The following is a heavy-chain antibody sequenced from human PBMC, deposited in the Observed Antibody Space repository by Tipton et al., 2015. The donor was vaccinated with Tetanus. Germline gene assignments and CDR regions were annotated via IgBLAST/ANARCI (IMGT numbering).Heavy chain of an antibody. V-gene: IGHV1-69*01. CDR2: IIPIFGTA. CDR3: ARDRYSSSFNVYYYGMDV. CDR1: GGTFSSYA. Sequence: QLVQSGPEVKKPGSPVKVPCKASGGTFSSYAISWVRQAPGQGLEWMGGIIPIFGTANYAQKFQGRVTITADESTSTAYMELSSLRSEDTAVYYCARDRYSSSFNVYYYGMDVWGQGTTVTVSS. J-gene: IGHJ6*02. D-gene: IGHD6-6*01.